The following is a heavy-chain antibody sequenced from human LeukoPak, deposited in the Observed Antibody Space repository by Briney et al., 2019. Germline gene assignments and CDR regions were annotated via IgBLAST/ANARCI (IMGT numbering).Heavy chain of an antibody. CDR2: IIPIFGTA. V-gene: IGHV1-69*13. J-gene: IGHJ1*01. CDR1: GGTFSSYA. CDR3: AIGVVRGVKLLQH. Sequence: GASVKASCKASGGTFSSYAISWVRQAPGQGLEWMGGIIPIFGTANYAQKFQGRVTITADESTSTAYMELSSLRSEDTAVYYCAIGVVRGVKLLQHWGQGTLVTVSS. D-gene: IGHD3-10*01.